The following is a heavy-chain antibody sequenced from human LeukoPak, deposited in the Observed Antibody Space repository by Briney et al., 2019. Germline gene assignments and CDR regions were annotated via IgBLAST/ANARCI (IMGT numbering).Heavy chain of an antibody. Sequence: PSETLSLTCTVSGGSISGYYWSWIRQPPGKGLEWIGYISYTGIANYNPSLKSRVTISLDTSKNQFSLKLSSVTAADTAVYYCASFPLDYYDPVDYWGQGTLVTVSS. D-gene: IGHD1-26*01. CDR2: ISYTGIA. J-gene: IGHJ4*02. CDR1: GGSISGYY. V-gene: IGHV4-59*08. CDR3: ASFPLDYYDPVDY.